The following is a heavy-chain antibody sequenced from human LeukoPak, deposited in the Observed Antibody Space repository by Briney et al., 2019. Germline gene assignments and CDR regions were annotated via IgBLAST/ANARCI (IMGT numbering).Heavy chain of an antibody. D-gene: IGHD3-22*01. J-gene: IGHJ5*02. CDR3: AREWLLRGFDP. CDR1: GYTFTGHY. V-gene: IGHV1-2*02. CDR2: INPNSGGT. Sequence: ASVKVSCKASGYTFTGHYMHWVRQAPGQGLEWMGWINPNSGGTNYAQKFQGRATMTRDTSISTAYMELSRLRSDDTAVYYCAREWLLRGFDPWGQGTLVTVSS.